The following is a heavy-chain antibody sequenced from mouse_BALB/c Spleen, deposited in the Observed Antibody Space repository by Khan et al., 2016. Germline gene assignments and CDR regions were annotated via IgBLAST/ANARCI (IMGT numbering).Heavy chain of an antibody. V-gene: IGHV1-80*01. D-gene: IGHD2-14*01. CDR3: AYYRNYYAMDY. CDR1: GYAFSSYW. J-gene: IGHJ4*01. CDR2: IYPGDGDT. Sequence: QVQLKQSGAELVRPGSSVKISCKASGYAFSSYWMNWVKQRPGQGLEWIGQIYPGDGDTNYNGKFKGKATLTADKSSSTAYMQLSSLTSEDSAVYFCAYYRNYYAMDYWGQGTSVTVSS.